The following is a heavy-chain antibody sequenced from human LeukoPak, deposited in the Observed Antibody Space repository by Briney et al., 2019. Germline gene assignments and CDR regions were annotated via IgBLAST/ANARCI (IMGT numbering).Heavy chain of an antibody. Sequence: PSETLSLTCAVYGGSFSDYYWSWIRQSPGKGLEWIGEINHSGTTYYNPSLKSRVTISVDTSKNQFSLKLSSVTAADTAVYYCARADYSSTWSHDYYYMDVWGKGTTVTVSS. CDR1: GGSFSDYY. V-gene: IGHV4-34*01. CDR2: INHSGTT. CDR3: ARADYSSTWSHDYYYMDV. J-gene: IGHJ6*03. D-gene: IGHD6-13*01.